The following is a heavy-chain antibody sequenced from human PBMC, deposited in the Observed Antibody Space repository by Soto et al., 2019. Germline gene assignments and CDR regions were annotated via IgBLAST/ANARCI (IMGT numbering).Heavy chain of an antibody. CDR2: IYPGDSDT. D-gene: IGHD3-22*01. V-gene: IGHV5-51*01. J-gene: IGHJ6*02. Sequence: ESLKISCKGSGYSFTSYWIGWVRQMPGKGLEWMGIIYPGDSDTRYSPSFQGQVTISADKSISTAYLQWSSLKASDTAMYYCARHLGGYYYDSSGYAHYYYYGMDVWGQGTTVTVSS. CDR1: GYSFTSYW. CDR3: ARHLGGYYYDSSGYAHYYYYGMDV.